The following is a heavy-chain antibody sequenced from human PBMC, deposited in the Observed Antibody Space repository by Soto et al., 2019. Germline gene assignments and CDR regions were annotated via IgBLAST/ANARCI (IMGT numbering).Heavy chain of an antibody. CDR2: IIPILGIA. J-gene: IGHJ4*02. Sequence: SVKVSCKASGGTFSSYTISWVRQAPGQGLEWMGRIIPILGIANYAQKFQGRVTITADKSTSTAYMELSSLRSEDTAVYYCARDSGLWFGELYPLWGQGTLVTVSS. CDR1: GGTFSSYT. CDR3: ARDSGLWFGELYPL. D-gene: IGHD3-10*01. V-gene: IGHV1-69*04.